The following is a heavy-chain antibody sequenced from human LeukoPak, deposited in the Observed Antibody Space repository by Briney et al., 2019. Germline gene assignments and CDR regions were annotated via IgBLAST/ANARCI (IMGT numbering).Heavy chain of an antibody. CDR2: IYGSGSA. Sequence: PGGSPRLSCAASGFTVSNNYINWVRQAPGKGLEWVSLIYGSGSADYADSVKGRFTISRDNSMNTVYLQMNSLRAEDTAVYYCARINFGDDYWGQGTLVTVSS. CDR1: GFTVSNNY. CDR3: ARINFGDDY. D-gene: IGHD4-17*01. J-gene: IGHJ4*02. V-gene: IGHV3-66*01.